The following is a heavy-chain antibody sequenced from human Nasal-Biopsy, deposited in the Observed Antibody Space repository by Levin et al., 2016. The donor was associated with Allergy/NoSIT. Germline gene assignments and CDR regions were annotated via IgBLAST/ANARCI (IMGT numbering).Heavy chain of an antibody. CDR2: MYPGDSTSQS. CDR3: ARRAKYDNGGYYFLGFSWFDL. V-gene: IGHV5-51*01. D-gene: IGHD3-22*01. CDR1: GYSFNTYW. J-gene: IGHJ5*02. Sequence: GESLKISCQATGYSFNTYWIGWVRQAPGRGLEWMGIMYPGDSTSQSHYSPSFEGQVTFSADNFMSTAYLQWDRLKASDTAIYYCARRAKYDNGGYYFLGFSWFDLWGQGSLVTVSS.